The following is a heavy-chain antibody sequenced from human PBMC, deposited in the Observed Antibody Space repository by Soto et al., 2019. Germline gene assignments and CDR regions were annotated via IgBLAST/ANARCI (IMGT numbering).Heavy chain of an antibody. Sequence: SETLSLTCTVSGGSISSYYWSWIRQPAGKGLEWIGRIYTSGSTNYNPSLKSRVTMSVDASKNQFSLKLSSVTAADTAVYYCARVVVVAAKGWFDPWGQGTLVTVSS. J-gene: IGHJ5*02. V-gene: IGHV4-4*07. D-gene: IGHD2-15*01. CDR2: IYTSGST. CDR1: GGSISSYY. CDR3: ARVVVVAAKGWFDP.